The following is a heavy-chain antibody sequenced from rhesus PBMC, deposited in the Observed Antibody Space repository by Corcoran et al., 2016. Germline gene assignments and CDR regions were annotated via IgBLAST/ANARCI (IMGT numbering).Heavy chain of an antibody. D-gene: IGHD5-12*01. V-gene: IGHV4S7*01. CDR1: GGSISSGYG. CDR2: IYGSSGNT. Sequence: QVQLQESGPGLVKPSETLSLTCAVSGGSISSGYGWSWIRPPPGKGLEWIGYIYGSSGNTYYNPSLKSLVTISTDTSKNQFSLKLSSVTAADTAVYYCARDRGSYSFFDYWGQGVLVTVSS. J-gene: IGHJ4*01. CDR3: ARDRGSYSFFDY.